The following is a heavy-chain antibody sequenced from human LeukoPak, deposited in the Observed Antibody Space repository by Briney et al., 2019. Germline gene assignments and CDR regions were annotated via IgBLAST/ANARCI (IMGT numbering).Heavy chain of an antibody. CDR1: GLSVSSNF. CDR2: IYGGGST. V-gene: IGHV3-53*01. D-gene: IGHD1-1*01. CDR3: ASDPFRFRPTSSDGDY. J-gene: IGHJ4*02. Sequence: GGSLRLSCAATGLSVSSNFMSWVRQAPGKGLEWVSVIYGGGSTYYADSVKGRFTISRDTPKNTLYLQMNSLRAEDTALYYCASDPFRFRPTSSDGDYWGQGTLVTVSS.